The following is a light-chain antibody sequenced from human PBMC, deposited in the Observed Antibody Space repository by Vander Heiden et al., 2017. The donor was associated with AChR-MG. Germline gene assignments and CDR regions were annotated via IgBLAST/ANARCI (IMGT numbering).Light chain of an antibody. V-gene: IGLV3-19*01. J-gene: IGLJ2*01. Sequence: SSELTQAPALSVAFGQPVKIPCQGDSLGSYCGSGYQQKPGQAPVVVMFGKNKRPLGIPDRFSGSHSGNAASLTITGAQAEDEADYYCNSRDSSVNHPMVFGGGTKLTVL. CDR2: GKN. CDR3: NSRDSSVNHPMV. CDR1: SLGSYC.